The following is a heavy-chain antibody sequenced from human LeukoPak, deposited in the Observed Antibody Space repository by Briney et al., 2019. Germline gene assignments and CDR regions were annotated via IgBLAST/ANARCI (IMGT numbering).Heavy chain of an antibody. Sequence: PSETLSLTCAVSGYSISSGYYWGWIRQPPGKGLEWIGSIYHSGSTYYNPSLKSRVTISVDTSKNQFSLKLSSVTAADTAVYYCARASYDYVWGSYRFVYWGQGTLVTVSS. J-gene: IGHJ4*02. CDR2: IYHSGST. CDR1: GYSISSGYY. CDR3: ARASYDYVWGSYRFVY. D-gene: IGHD3-16*02. V-gene: IGHV4-38-2*01.